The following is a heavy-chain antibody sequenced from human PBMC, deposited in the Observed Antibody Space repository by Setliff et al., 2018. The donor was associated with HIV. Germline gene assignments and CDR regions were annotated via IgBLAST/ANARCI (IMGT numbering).Heavy chain of an antibody. D-gene: IGHD1-26*01. CDR3: ARSTVGAGASFP. CDR2: ISHSGNT. Sequence: SETLSLTCTVSGDSINTLYWSWIRQPPGKGLEWIGCISHSGNTNFNPSLNSRVTISLDTSKNQFSLRLTSLTAADTAIYYCARSTVGAGASFPWGRGILVTVSS. J-gene: IGHJ5*02. V-gene: IGHV4-59*11. CDR1: GDSINTLY.